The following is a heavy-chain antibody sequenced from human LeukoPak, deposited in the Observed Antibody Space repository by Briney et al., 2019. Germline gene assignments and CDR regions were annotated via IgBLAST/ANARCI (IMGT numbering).Heavy chain of an antibody. J-gene: IGHJ4*02. CDR2: IYTSGST. CDR3: ARETPRGYYDSSGFLPKANYFDY. V-gene: IGHV4-61*02. Sequence: SETPSLTCTVSGYSISSGYYWGWIRQPAGKGLEWIGRIYTSGSTNYNPSLKSRVTISVDTSKNQFSLKLSSVTAADTAVYYCARETPRGYYDSSGFLPKANYFDYWGQGTLVTVSS. D-gene: IGHD3-22*01. CDR1: GYSISSGYY.